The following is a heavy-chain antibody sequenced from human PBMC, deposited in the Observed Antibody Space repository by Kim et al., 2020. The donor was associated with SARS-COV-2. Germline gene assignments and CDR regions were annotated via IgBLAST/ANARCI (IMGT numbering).Heavy chain of an antibody. CDR3: AKVIWGATAGANY. V-gene: IGHV3-23*01. Sequence: YAYSVKGRFTISSDDSTNALYLQMGSLRVEDTAVYYCAKVIWGATAGANYWGQGILVTVSS. D-gene: IGHD6-13*01. J-gene: IGHJ4*02.